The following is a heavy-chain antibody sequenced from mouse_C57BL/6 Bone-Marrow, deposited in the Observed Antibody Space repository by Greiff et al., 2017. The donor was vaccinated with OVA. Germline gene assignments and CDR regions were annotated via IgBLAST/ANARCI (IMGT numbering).Heavy chain of an antibody. CDR1: GFSINSDCY. CDR2: TFYSGIT. J-gene: IGHJ4*01. V-gene: IGHV3-3*01. Sequence: EVQLVESGPSLVRPSQTLSLTCTVTGFSINSDCYWIWIRQFPGNKLEYIGYTFYSGITYYNPSLESRTYITRDTSKNQFSLKLSSVTTEDTATYYCARAFDYDEGWAMDYWGQGTSVTVSS. CDR3: ARAFDYDEGWAMDY. D-gene: IGHD2-4*01.